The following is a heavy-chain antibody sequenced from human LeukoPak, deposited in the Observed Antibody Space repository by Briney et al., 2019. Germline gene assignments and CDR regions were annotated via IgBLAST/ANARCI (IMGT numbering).Heavy chain of an antibody. J-gene: IGHJ4*02. CDR3: AKLSHEANRPTFDY. CDR2: ISGSGGST. CDR1: GFTFSSYA. V-gene: IGHV3-23*01. D-gene: IGHD1-14*01. Sequence: SGGSLRLSCAASGFTFSSYAMSWVSQAPGKGLEWVSAISGSGGSTYYADSVKGRFTISRDNSKNTLYLQMNSLRAEDTAVYYCAKLSHEANRPTFDYWGQGTLVTVSS.